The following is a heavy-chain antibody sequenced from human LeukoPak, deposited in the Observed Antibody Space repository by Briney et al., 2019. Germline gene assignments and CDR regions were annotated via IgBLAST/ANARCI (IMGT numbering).Heavy chain of an antibody. J-gene: IGHJ6*02. V-gene: IGHV4-61*08. CDR2: IYYSGST. Sequence: PSETLSLTCTVSGGSVSSGGYYWSWIRQPPGKGLEWIGYIYYSGSTNYNSSLKSRVTMSKDTSKNQFSLKLNSVTAADTAVYYCARESRPPYYYYYTMDVWGQGTTVTVSS. CDR3: ARESRPPYYYYYTMDV. CDR1: GGSVSSGGYY.